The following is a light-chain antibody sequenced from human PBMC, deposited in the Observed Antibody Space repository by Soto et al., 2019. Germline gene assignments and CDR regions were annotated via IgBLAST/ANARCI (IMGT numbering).Light chain of an antibody. J-gene: IGKJ1*01. CDR3: QQFRNWPWT. Sequence: EIVMTQSPATLSVSPGERATLSCRASQSVSSNLAWYQQKPGQAPRLLIYGASTRATGIPARFSGSGSGTEFTLTISRLEPEDFAVYYCQQFRNWPWTFGQGTKVDIK. CDR1: QSVSSN. V-gene: IGKV3-15*01. CDR2: GAS.